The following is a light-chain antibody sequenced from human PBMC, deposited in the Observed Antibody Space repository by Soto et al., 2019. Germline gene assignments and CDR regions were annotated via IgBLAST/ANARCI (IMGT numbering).Light chain of an antibody. J-gene: IGLJ1*01. CDR2: ENN. CDR1: SSNIGNNY. CDR3: GTWDSSLSAYV. Sequence: QPVLTQPPSVSAAPGQKRTISCSGSSSNIGNNYVSWYQQLPGTAPRLLIYENNKRPSGIPDRFSGSKSGTSATLGITGLQTGDEADYYCGTWDSSLSAYVFGTGTKVTAL. V-gene: IGLV1-51*02.